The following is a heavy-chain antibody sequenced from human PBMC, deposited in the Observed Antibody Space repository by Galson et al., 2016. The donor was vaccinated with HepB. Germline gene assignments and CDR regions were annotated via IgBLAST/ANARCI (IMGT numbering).Heavy chain of an antibody. CDR3: ARPLPNVGYGMDV. CDR1: GFTVSTNY. J-gene: IGHJ6*02. D-gene: IGHD2-15*01. Sequence: SLRLSCAASGFTVSTNYMSWVRQAPGKGLEWVSVIYGGGSTTYADSVKGRFTISGHNSNNTLYLQMNSLRTEATAVYYCARPLPNVGYGMDVWGQGTTVTVSS. V-gene: IGHV3-53*04. CDR2: IYGGGST.